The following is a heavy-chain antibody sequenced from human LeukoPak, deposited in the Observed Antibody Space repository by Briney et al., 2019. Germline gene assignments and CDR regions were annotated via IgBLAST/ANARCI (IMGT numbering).Heavy chain of an antibody. CDR1: GFTFSSYE. J-gene: IGHJ4*02. D-gene: IGHD3-10*01. CDR3: ARAYRSRSYYGY. CDR2: ISSSDNDI. Sequence: GGSLRLSCAASGFTFSSYEMNWVRQAPGKGLEWVSYISSSDNDIYYAESVKGRFTISRDNGENSLYLYMSSLRVDDTAVYYCARAYRSRSYYGYWGQGTLVIVSS. V-gene: IGHV3-48*03.